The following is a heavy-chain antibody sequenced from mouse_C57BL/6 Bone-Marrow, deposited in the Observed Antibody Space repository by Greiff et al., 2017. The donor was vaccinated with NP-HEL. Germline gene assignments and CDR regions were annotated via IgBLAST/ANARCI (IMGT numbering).Heavy chain of an antibody. CDR1: GFTFSSSG. CDR2: ICSGGSYT. CDR3: ARHLLLRRAY. D-gene: IGHD2-12*01. Sequence: EVKLVESGGDLVKPGGSLKLSCAASGFTFSSSGMSWVRQTPDKRLEWVATICSGGSYTYYPDSVKGRFTLSRDNAKNTLYMQMSRLKSEDTAMYFCARHLLLRRAYWGQGTLVTVSA. V-gene: IGHV5-6*01. J-gene: IGHJ3*01.